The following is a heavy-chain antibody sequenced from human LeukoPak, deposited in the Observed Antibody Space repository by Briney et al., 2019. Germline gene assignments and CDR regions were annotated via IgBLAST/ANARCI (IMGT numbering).Heavy chain of an antibody. CDR1: GYTFTGYY. J-gene: IGHJ6*02. D-gene: IGHD6-19*01. V-gene: IGHV1-2*02. CDR3: ARSYSSGWYSPGYYYYGMDV. CDR2: INPNSGGT. Sequence: GASVKVSCKASGYTFTGYYMHWVRQAPGQGLGWMGWINPNSGGTNYAQKFQGRVTMTRDTSISTAYMELSRLRSDDTAVYYCARSYSSGWYSPGYYYYGMDVWGQGTTVTVSS.